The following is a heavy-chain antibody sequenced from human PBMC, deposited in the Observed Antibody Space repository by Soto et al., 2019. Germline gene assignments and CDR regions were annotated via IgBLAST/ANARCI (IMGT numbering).Heavy chain of an antibody. V-gene: IGHV1-69*13. Sequence: SVKVSCKASAGTFSSYAISWVRQAPGQGLEWMGGIIPIFGTANYAQEFQGRVTITADESTSTAYMELSSLRPEDTAVYYCARDPLEGYSYGYWFDAWGQGTLVTVS. D-gene: IGHD5-18*01. CDR1: AGTFSSYA. CDR2: IIPIFGTA. CDR3: ARDPLEGYSYGYWFDA. J-gene: IGHJ5*02.